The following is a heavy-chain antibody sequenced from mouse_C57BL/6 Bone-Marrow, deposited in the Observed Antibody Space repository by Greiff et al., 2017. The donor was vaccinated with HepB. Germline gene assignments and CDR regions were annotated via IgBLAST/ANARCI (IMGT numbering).Heavy chain of an antibody. V-gene: IGHV5-9-1*02. J-gene: IGHJ3*01. CDR1: GITFSSYA. D-gene: IGHD3-2*02. CDR2: ISRGGDYI. CDR3: TRGGSSVRFAY. Sequence: EVNVVESGAGLVKPGGSLKLSCAASGITFSSYAMSWVRPTPEKRLEWVAYISRGGDYIYYADTVKGRFTISRDNARNTLYLQRSSLKSEDTAMYYFTRGGSSVRFAYWGEVTLFTVSA.